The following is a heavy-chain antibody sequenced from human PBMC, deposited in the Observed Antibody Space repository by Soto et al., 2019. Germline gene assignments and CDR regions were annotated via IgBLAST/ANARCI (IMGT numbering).Heavy chain of an antibody. CDR2: IYYSGST. CDR1: GGSISSGGYY. J-gene: IGHJ4*02. D-gene: IGHD2-2*01. CDR3: ARVVVVPAATPDYFEY. V-gene: IGHV4-31*03. Sequence: SETLSLTCTVSGGSISSGGYYWSWIRQHPGKGLEWIGYIYYSGSTYYNPSLKSRVTISVDTSKNQFSLKLSSVTAADTAVYYCARVVVVPAATPDYFEYWGQGTLVTVSS.